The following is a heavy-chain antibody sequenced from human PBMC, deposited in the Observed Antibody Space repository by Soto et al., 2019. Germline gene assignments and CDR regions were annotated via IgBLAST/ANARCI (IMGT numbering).Heavy chain of an antibody. CDR3: ARDWDEGMIVVGAAFDI. V-gene: IGHV3-9*01. CDR2: ISWNSGSI. J-gene: IGHJ3*02. Sequence: PGGSLRLSCAASGFTFDDYAMHWVRQAPGRGLEWVSGISWNSGSIGYADSVKGRFTISRDNAKNSLYLQMNSLRAEDTALYYCARDWDEGMIVVGAAFDIWGQGTMVTVSS. D-gene: IGHD3-22*01. CDR1: GFTFDDYA.